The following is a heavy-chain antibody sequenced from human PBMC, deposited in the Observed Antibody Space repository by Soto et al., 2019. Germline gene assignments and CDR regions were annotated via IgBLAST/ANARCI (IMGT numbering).Heavy chain of an antibody. CDR2: IYYSGST. V-gene: IGHV4-59*12. D-gene: IGHD3-10*01. J-gene: IGHJ6*02. CDR1: GGSISSYY. CDR3: ARGELLWFGERGYYYYYGMDV. Sequence: SETLSLTCTVSGGSISSYYWSWIRQPPGKGLEWIGYIYYSGSTNYNPSLKSRVTISVDTSKNQFSLKLSSVTAADTAVYYCARGELLWFGERGYYYYYGMDVWGQGTTVTVSS.